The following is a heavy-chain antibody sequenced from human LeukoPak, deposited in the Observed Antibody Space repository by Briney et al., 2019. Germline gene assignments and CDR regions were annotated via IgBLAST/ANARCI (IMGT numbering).Heavy chain of an antibody. J-gene: IGHJ1*01. CDR1: GGSISSGGYY. V-gene: IGHV4-31*03. Sequence: PSETLSLTCTVSGGSISSGGYYWSCIRQHPGKGLEWIEYIYYSGSTFYNPSLKSRVTISVDTSKNQFSLKLSSVTAADTAVYYCARGPYYYDSSGYYYPEYFQHWGQGTLVTVSS. CDR2: IYYSGST. CDR3: ARGPYYYDSSGYYYPEYFQH. D-gene: IGHD3-22*01.